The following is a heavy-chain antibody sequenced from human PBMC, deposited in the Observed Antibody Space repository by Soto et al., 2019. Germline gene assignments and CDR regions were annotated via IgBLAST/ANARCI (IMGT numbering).Heavy chain of an antibody. CDR3: ARLLLEVEQQLVRGMDV. CDR1: GFTFSDYY. V-gene: IGHV3-11*03. J-gene: IGHJ6*02. D-gene: IGHD6-13*01. CDR2: ISSSSSYT. Sequence: GGSLRLSCAASGFTFSDYYMSWIRQAPGKGLEWVSYISSSSSYTNYADSVKGRFTISRDNAKNSLYLQMNSLRAEDTAVYYCARLLLEVEQQLVRGMDVWGQGTTVTVSS.